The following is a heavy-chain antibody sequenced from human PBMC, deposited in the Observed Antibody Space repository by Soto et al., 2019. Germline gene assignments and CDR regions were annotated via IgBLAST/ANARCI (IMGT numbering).Heavy chain of an antibody. J-gene: IGHJ2*01. V-gene: IGHV1-3*01. CDR3: ARSGYSSGWYHWCFDF. CDR1: GYIFTNYA. Sequence: GASVKVSCEASGYIFTNYAIHWVRQAPGQRLEWMGWINGGNGNTKYSQEFQGRVTITRDTSASTGYMDLSSLRFEDTAVYYCARSGYSSGWYHWCFDFWGRGTLVTVSS. CDR2: INGGNGNT. D-gene: IGHD6-19*01.